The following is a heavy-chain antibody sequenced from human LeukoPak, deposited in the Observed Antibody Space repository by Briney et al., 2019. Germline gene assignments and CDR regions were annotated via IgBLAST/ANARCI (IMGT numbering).Heavy chain of an antibody. CDR1: GGSFSGYY. Sequence: PSETLSLTCAVYGGSFSGYYWSWVRQPPGKGREWVGEINHSGSTNYNPSLKSRVTISVDRSKNQFSLKLTSVTAADTAVYYCARGGHYYGSGSYSPTHFDYWGQGTLVTVSS. V-gene: IGHV4-34*01. CDR2: INHSGST. CDR3: ARGGHYYGSGSYSPTHFDY. D-gene: IGHD3-10*01. J-gene: IGHJ4*02.